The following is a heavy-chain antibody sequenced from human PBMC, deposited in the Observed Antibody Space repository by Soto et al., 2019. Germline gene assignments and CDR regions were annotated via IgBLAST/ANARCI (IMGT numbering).Heavy chain of an antibody. V-gene: IGHV3-23*01. CDR1: GFSFSTYG. J-gene: IGHJ5*02. CDR3: AKWNGYGDL. D-gene: IGHD1-1*01. Sequence: EVQLLESGGGLVQPGGSLRLSCAVSGFSFSTYGVTWVRQAPGKGLEWVSGVSGGSGTTHYADSVKGRFTITGDTSKNTVYLQMNSLRVEDTAVYYCAKWNGYGDLWGQGTLVTVSS. CDR2: VSGGSGTT.